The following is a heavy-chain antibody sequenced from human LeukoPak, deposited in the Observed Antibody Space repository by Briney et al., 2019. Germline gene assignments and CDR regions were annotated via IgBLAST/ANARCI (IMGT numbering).Heavy chain of an antibody. CDR1: GFTVSSSY. CDR2: ISGSGGTT. CDR3: AKEADNSGWYVDF. V-gene: IGHV3-23*01. Sequence: GGSLRLSCAASGFTVSSSYMSWVRQAPGKGLEWVSVISGSGGTTYYADPVKGRFAISRDTSKNTLYLQMNNLRAEDTAVYYCAKEADNSGWYVDFWGQGTLVTVSS. J-gene: IGHJ4*02. D-gene: IGHD6-19*01.